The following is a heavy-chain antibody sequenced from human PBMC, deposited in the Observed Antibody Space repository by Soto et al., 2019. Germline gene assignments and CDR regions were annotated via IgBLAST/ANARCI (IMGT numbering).Heavy chain of an antibody. Sequence: SETLSLTCTVSGGSISSGGYYWSWIRPHPGKGLEWIGYIYYSGSTYYNPSLKSRVTISVDTSKNQFSLKLSSVTAADTAVYYCARDGKNYYDSSGIIGLRDDAFDIWGQGTMVT. V-gene: IGHV4-31*03. D-gene: IGHD3-22*01. CDR1: GGSISSGGYY. CDR3: ARDGKNYYDSSGIIGLRDDAFDI. J-gene: IGHJ3*02. CDR2: IYYSGST.